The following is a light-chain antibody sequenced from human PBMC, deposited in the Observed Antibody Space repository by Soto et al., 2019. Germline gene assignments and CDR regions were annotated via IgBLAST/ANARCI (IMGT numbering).Light chain of an antibody. Sequence: AIRMTQSPSSFSASTGDRVTITCRASQGISSYLAWYQQKPGKAPKLLIYAASTLQSGVPSRFSGSGSGTDFTLTIRCLQSEDFATYYCQQYYSYPITFGQGTRLEIK. CDR1: QGISSY. V-gene: IGKV1-8*01. CDR3: QQYYSYPIT. CDR2: AAS. J-gene: IGKJ5*01.